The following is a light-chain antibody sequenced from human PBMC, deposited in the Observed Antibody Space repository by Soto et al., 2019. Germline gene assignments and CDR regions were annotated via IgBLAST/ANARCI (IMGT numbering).Light chain of an antibody. CDR1: QGIKDY. CDR2: GAS. J-gene: IGKJ1*01. CDR3: QQYNTWPRT. Sequence: EIVMTQSPATLSVSPGERATLSCRASQGIKDYVAWFQQKPGQAPRLLIYGASTRATAIPARVSGSGSGTEFTLSISSLQSEDFAVYYCQQYNTWPRTFGQGTKVETK. V-gene: IGKV3-15*01.